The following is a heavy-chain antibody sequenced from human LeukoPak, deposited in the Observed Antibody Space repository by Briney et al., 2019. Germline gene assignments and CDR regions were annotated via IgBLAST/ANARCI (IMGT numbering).Heavy chain of an antibody. V-gene: IGHV1-69*05. CDR2: IIPIFGTA. CDR1: GGTFCSYA. J-gene: IGHJ5*02. Sequence: SVKVSCKASGGTFCSYAISWVRQAPGQGLEWMGRIIPIFGTANYAQKFQGRVTITTDESTSTAYMELSSLRSEDTAVYYCARDLIVGATEGPWFDPWGQGTLVTVSS. CDR3: ARDLIVGATEGPWFDP. D-gene: IGHD1-26*01.